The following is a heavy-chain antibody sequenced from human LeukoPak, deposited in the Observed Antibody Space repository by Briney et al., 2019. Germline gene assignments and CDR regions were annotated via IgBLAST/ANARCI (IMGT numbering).Heavy chain of an antibody. CDR2: IHYSGIS. CDR3: ARARYDSSGYILDY. V-gene: IGHV4-39*07. D-gene: IGHD3-22*01. J-gene: IGHJ4*02. CDR1: GGSITSTSFY. Sequence: PSETLSLTCTVSGGSITSTSFYWGWIRQPPGKGLEWIGSIHYSGISYYNPSLKSRVTMPVDTSKNQFSLKLRSVTAADTAVYSCARARYDSSGYILDYWGQGTLVTVSS.